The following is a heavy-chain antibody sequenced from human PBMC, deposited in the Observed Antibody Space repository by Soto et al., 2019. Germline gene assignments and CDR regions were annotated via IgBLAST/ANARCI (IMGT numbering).Heavy chain of an antibody. D-gene: IGHD5-18*01. Sequence: SETLSLTCSVSGGSIRSYYWSWIRQSPEKGLEWIGYFYHSGNSNYNPSLKSRVTISVDTPKNQLSLSLRSVTAADTAVYFCARISSVDPYGYVNGGLDVWGQGTTVNVSS. CDR1: GGSIRSYY. V-gene: IGHV4-59*01. J-gene: IGHJ6*02. CDR3: ARISSVDPYGYVNGGLDV. CDR2: FYHSGNS.